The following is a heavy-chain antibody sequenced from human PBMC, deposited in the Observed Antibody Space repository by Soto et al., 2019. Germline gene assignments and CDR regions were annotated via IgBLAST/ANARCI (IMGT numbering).Heavy chain of an antibody. J-gene: IGHJ4*02. CDR1: GFTFNGYA. Sequence: EVQLLESGGGLVQPGGSLRLSCTASGFTFNGYAMNWVRQAPGKGLEWVSAVTSGGTTTYYADSVKGRFTISRDNSRSTVYLQMNRLGVEDTDIYYWAKDHLGGAVADSFDYWGRGTLVTVSS. CDR2: VTSGGTTT. V-gene: IGHV3-23*01. CDR3: AKDHLGGAVADSFDY. D-gene: IGHD6-19*01.